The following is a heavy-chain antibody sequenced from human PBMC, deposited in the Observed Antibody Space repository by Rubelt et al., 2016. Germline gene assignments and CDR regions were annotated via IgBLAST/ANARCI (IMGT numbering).Heavy chain of an antibody. V-gene: IGHV3-73*01. CDR3: TSTYYDASGSYYPRGYYYGMDV. CDR2: IKSKADNYAT. J-gene: IGHJ6*02. Sequence: GGGLVQPGGSLKLSCAASGFTFSGSAMHWVRQASGKGLEWVGRIKSKADNYATAFAASVEGRFTISRDDSENTLYLQMNSLKTEDTAVYYCTSTYYDASGSYYPRGYYYGMDVWGQGTTVTVSS. CDR1: GFTFSGSA. D-gene: IGHD3-10*01.